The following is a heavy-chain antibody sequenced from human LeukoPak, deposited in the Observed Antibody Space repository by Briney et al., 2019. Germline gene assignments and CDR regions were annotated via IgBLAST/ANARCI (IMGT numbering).Heavy chain of an antibody. V-gene: IGHV3-33*06. CDR3: AKDGVSWDFDY. J-gene: IGHJ4*02. Sequence: PGRSLRLSCAASGFTFSSYGMHWVRQAPGKGLEWVAVIWYDGSNKYYADSVKGRFTISRDNSKNTLYLQMNRLRAEDTAVYYCAKDGVSWDFDYWGQGTLVTVSS. D-gene: IGHD3-16*01. CDR2: IWYDGSNK. CDR1: GFTFSSYG.